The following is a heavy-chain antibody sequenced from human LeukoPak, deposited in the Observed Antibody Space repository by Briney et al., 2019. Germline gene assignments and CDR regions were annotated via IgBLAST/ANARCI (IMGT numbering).Heavy chain of an antibody. Sequence: GGSLRLSXAASGFTFSSYSMNWVRQAPGKGLEWVSSISSSSSYIYYADSVKGRFTISRDNAKNSLYLQMNSLRAEDTAVYYCARTRLKVGWSDYWGQGTLVTVSS. J-gene: IGHJ4*02. CDR1: GFTFSSYS. CDR3: ARTRLKVGWSDY. V-gene: IGHV3-21*01. D-gene: IGHD6-19*01. CDR2: ISSSSSYI.